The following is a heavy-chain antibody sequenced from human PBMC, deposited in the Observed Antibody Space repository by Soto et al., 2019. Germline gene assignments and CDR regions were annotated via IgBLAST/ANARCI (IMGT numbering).Heavy chain of an antibody. V-gene: IGHV3-23*01. CDR3: AKDFFTVAGNYYYYGMDV. J-gene: IGHJ6*02. CDR1: GFTFSSYA. CDR2: ISGSGGST. D-gene: IGHD6-19*01. Sequence: PGGSLRLSCAASGFTFSSYAMSWVRQAPGKGLEWVSAISGSGGSTYYADSVKGRFTISRDNSKNTLYLQMNSLRAEDTAVYYCAKDFFTVAGNYYYYGMDVWGQGTTVTVSS.